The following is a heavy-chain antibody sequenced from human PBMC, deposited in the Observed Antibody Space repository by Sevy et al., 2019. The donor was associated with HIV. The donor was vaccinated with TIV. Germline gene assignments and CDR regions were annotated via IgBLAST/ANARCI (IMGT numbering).Heavy chain of an antibody. Sequence: GGSLRLSCAASGFTFSSYWMSWVRQAPGKGLEWVANIKHDGSEKYYVESVKGRFTISRDNAKNSLYLQMNSLRAEDTAVYYCARDHSIAARPTYFDYWGQGTLVTVSS. D-gene: IGHD6-6*01. J-gene: IGHJ4*02. CDR1: GFTFSSYW. CDR3: ARDHSIAARPTYFDY. CDR2: IKHDGSEK. V-gene: IGHV3-7*03.